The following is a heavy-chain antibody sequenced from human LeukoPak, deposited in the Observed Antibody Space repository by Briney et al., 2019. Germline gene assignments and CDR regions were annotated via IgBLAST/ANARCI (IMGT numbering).Heavy chain of an antibody. V-gene: IGHV3-30*04. Sequence: PGRSLILSCAASGFTFSSYAMHWVRQAPGKGLEWVAVISYDGSNKYYADSVKGRFTISRDNSKNTLYLQMNSLRAEDTAVYYCARDWNYYGSGSYYNLYFDYWGQGTLVAVSS. CDR3: ARDWNYYGSGSYYNLYFDY. J-gene: IGHJ4*02. CDR2: ISYDGSNK. CDR1: GFTFSSYA. D-gene: IGHD3-10*01.